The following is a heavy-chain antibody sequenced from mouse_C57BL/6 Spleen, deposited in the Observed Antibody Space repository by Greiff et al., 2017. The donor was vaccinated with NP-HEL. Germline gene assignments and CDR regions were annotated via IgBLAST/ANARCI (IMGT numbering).Heavy chain of an antibody. CDR1: GYTFTSYW. Sequence: QVQLKQPGAELVMPGASVKLSCKASGYTFTSYWMHWVKQRPGHGLEWIGELDPSDSYPNYNQKFKGKSPLTVDKSTSTAYMQLSSLTSEDSAVYYCARWGPLYYGNSYYFDYWGQGTTLTVSS. CDR2: LDPSDSYP. D-gene: IGHD2-1*01. J-gene: IGHJ2*01. CDR3: ARWGPLYYGNSYYFDY. V-gene: IGHV1-69*01.